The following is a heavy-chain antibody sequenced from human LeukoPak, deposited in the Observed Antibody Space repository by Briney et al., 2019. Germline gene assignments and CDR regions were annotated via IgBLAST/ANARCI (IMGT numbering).Heavy chain of an antibody. Sequence: ASVKVSCKASGYTFTGYYMHWVRQAPGQGLEWMGWINPNNGSTNYAQKFQGRVTMTRGTSISTAYMELSRLTSDDTAVYYCARDRRIIVVVPAANASDIWGQGTMVTVSS. CDR2: INPNNGST. CDR1: GYTFTGYY. CDR3: ARDRRIIVVVPAANASDI. J-gene: IGHJ3*02. V-gene: IGHV1-2*02. D-gene: IGHD2-2*01.